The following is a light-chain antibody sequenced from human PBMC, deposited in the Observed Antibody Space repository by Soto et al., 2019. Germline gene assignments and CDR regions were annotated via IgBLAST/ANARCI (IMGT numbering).Light chain of an antibody. CDR1: RSISRY. CDR3: KQSYSSQWT. Sequence: DIQMTQSPSSLSASVGDRVNMTCRASRSISRYLSWYQQKPGKAPNLLIYAASSLQSGVPSRFSDAGSGTDFTLTIGNLHPEDFAIYYCKQSYSSQWTFGQGTKVEI. V-gene: IGKV1-39*01. CDR2: AAS. J-gene: IGKJ1*01.